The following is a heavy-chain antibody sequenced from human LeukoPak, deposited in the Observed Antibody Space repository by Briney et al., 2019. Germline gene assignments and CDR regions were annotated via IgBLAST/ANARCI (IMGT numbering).Heavy chain of an antibody. D-gene: IGHD6-19*01. CDR1: GGSISSGSYY. Sequence: SQTLSLTCTVSGGSISSGSYYWSWIRQPAGKGLEWIGRIYTSGSTNYNPSLKSRGTISVDTSKNQFSLKLSSVTAADTAVYYCARVHRAVAGIYYYMDVWGKGTTVTVSS. V-gene: IGHV4-61*02. J-gene: IGHJ6*03. CDR2: IYTSGST. CDR3: ARVHRAVAGIYYYMDV.